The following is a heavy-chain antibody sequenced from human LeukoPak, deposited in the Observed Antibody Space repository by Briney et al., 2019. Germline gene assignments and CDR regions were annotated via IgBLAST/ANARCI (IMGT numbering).Heavy chain of an antibody. D-gene: IGHD4-23*01. CDR2: IVVGSGNT. CDR1: GFTFTSSA. CDR3: AAEGRPTVITFRKGAVDL. V-gene: IGHV1-58*01. Sequence: SVKVSCKASGFTFTSSAVQWVRQARGQRLEWIGWIVVGSGNTNYAQKFQERVTITRDMSTSTVYMELSSLRSEDTAVYYCAAEGRPTVITFRKGAVDLWGQGTMVTVSS. J-gene: IGHJ3*01.